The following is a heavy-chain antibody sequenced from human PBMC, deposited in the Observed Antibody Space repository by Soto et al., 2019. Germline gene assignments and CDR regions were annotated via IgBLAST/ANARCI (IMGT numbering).Heavy chain of an antibody. CDR3: ALESRLKSRSIYQFLFGAMDV. D-gene: IGHD1-1*01. J-gene: IGHJ6*02. CDR2: IKADGSAL. CDR1: GFVFSSSW. Sequence: EVQLVESGGGLVLPGGSPRLSCAGSGFVFSSSWMPWVRQAPGKGLEWVANIKADGSALYYADSVKGRFTISRDNARNSMYLQLGDLGAEVAAVYYCALESRLKSRSIYQFLFGAMDVWGQGTTVIVSS. V-gene: IGHV3-7*03.